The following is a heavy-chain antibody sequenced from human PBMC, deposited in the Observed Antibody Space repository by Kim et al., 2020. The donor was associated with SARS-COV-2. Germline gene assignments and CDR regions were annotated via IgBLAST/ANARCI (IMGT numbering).Heavy chain of an antibody. CDR1: GGSISSSSYY. V-gene: IGHV4-39*01. J-gene: IGHJ3*02. CDR3: ARHSRRWRQLTPDAFDI. Sequence: SETLSLTCTVSGGSISSSSYYWGWIRQPPGKGLEWIGSIYYSGSTYYNPSLKSRVTISVDTSKNQFSLKLSSVTAADTAVYYCARHSRRWRQLTPDAFDIWGQGTMVTVSS. CDR2: IYYSGST.